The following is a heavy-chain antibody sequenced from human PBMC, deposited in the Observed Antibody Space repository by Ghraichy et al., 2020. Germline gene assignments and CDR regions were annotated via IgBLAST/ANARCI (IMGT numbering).Heavy chain of an antibody. J-gene: IGHJ4*02. CDR1: GYTFTRHW. Sequence: GESLNISCKCSGYTFTRHWIAWVRQMPGKGLEWMGILYPDDSDTKYSPSFQGHVSFSADKSLSTAYLQWSNLRASDTAMYYCARQGWGGYHDYWGPGTLVTVSS. V-gene: IGHV5-51*01. CDR2: LYPDDSDT. D-gene: IGHD5-12*01. CDR3: ARQGWGGYHDY.